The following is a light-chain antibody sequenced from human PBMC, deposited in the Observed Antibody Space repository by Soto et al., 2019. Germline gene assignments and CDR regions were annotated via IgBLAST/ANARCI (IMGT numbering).Light chain of an antibody. CDR3: ASYTSTSTLVV. Sequence: QSALPQPASVSGAPGQSITISCTGTSSDVGTYNYVSWYQQHPGKAPKLMIYDVSNRPSGVSNRFSGSKSGNTASLTISGLHAEDEADYYCASYTSTSTLVVFGGGTKLTVL. CDR1: SSDVGTYNY. CDR2: DVS. J-gene: IGLJ2*01. V-gene: IGLV2-14*01.